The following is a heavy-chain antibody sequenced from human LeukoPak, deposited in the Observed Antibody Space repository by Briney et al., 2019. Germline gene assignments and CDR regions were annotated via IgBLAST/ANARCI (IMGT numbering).Heavy chain of an antibody. V-gene: IGHV3-49*04. D-gene: IGHD6-6*01. CDR3: ARGDGSPSGLYFDS. CDR2: IRSKAYGGTT. J-gene: IGHJ4*02. Sequence: GGSLRLSCTASGFTFGDYAMSWVRQAPGKGLEWVGFIRSKAYGGTTEYAASVKGRFTISRDNTDYSLYLQMNNLRAEDTAVYYCARGDGSPSGLYFDSWGQGTLVTVSS. CDR1: GFTFGDYA.